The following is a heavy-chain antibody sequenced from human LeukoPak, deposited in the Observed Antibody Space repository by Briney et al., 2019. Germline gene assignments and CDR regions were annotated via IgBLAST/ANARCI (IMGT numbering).Heavy chain of an antibody. CDR3: ARDIGNFDY. Sequence: GGSLRLSCAASGFTVIIDSMSWVRQAPGEGLEWGSVIYSGGSAYYADSVKGRFTISRDNSKNTMYPQMNSLRAEDTAVYYCARDIGNFDYWGQGTLVTVSS. CDR2: IYSGGSA. CDR1: GFTVIIDS. J-gene: IGHJ4*02. V-gene: IGHV3-53*05. D-gene: IGHD1-26*01.